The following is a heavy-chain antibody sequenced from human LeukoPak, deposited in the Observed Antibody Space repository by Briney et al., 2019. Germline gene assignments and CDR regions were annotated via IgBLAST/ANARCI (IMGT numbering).Heavy chain of an antibody. CDR2: IYYSGST. D-gene: IGHD3-10*01. CDR1: GGFISSSSYY. J-gene: IGHJ4*02. Sequence: SETLSLTCTVSGGFISSSSYYWGWIRQPPGKGLEWIGSIYYSGSTYYNPSLKSRVTISVDTSKNQFSLKLSSVTAADTAVYYCARRFARGPLGAFDYWGQGTLVTVSS. V-gene: IGHV4-39*01. CDR3: ARRFARGPLGAFDY.